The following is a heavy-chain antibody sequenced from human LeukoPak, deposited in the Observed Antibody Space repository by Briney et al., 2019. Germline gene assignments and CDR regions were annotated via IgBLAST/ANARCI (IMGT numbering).Heavy chain of an antibody. CDR2: ISSSSSYI. CDR3: ARVELELHLGY. D-gene: IGHD1-7*01. J-gene: IGHJ4*02. V-gene: IGHV3-21*01. CDR1: GFTFSSYS. Sequence: KSGGSLRLSCAASGFTFSSYSMNWVRQAPGKELEWVSSISSSSSYIYYADSVKGRFTISRDNAKNSLYLQMNSLRAEDTAVYYCARVELELHLGYWGQGTLVTVSS.